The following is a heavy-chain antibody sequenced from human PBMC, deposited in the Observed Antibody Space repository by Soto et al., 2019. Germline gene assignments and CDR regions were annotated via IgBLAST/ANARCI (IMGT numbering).Heavy chain of an antibody. D-gene: IGHD2-8*01. Sequence: EMQLVESGGGLVQPGGSLRLSCATSGFTFRTYWMSWVRQTPGKGLEWVANIKPDGSEKWYVDSVRGRLTISRDNAKNSLYLQMSSMRAEDTALYYCARGDYHDANGHFSDAFDVWGQGTMVTVSS. V-gene: IGHV3-7*04. CDR2: IKPDGSEK. CDR1: GFTFRTYW. J-gene: IGHJ3*01. CDR3: ARGDYHDANGHFSDAFDV.